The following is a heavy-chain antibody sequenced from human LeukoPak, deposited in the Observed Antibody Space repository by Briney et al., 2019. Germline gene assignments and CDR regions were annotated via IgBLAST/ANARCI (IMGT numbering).Heavy chain of an antibody. CDR3: ARHFRSRYSYFDY. CDR2: IYYSGNT. D-gene: IGHD6-13*01. Sequence: SETLSLTCTVAGASLTSTGSYWGWIRQPPGKGLEWFGTIYYSGNTSYKPSLKSRVTISVDTSQNHFSLKLSSVTAADTAVYYCARHFRSRYSYFDYWGQGTLVTVSS. CDR1: GASLTSTGSY. J-gene: IGHJ4*02. V-gene: IGHV4-39*01.